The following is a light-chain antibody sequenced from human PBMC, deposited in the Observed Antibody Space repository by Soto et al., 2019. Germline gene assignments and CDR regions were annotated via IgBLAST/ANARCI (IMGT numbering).Light chain of an antibody. J-gene: IGLJ1*01. CDR3: YSYRGYYTRV. V-gene: IGLV2-14*03. Sequence: QSALTQPASVSGSPGQSITVSCTGISSDVGGSNYVSWYQQHPGKAPRLIIFDVNNRPSGVSPRFSGSKSGDTASLTISGLQAEDEADYYCYSYRGYYTRVFGTGTKVTVL. CDR1: SSDVGGSNY. CDR2: DVN.